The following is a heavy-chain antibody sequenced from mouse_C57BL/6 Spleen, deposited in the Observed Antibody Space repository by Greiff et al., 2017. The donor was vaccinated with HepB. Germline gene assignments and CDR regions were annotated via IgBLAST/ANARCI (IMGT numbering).Heavy chain of an antibody. J-gene: IGHJ3*01. CDR3: TTNRQLRLPFAY. CDR1: GFNIKDDY. V-gene: IGHV14-4*01. Sequence: EVQLQQSGAELVRPGASVKLSCTASGFNIKDDYMHWVKQRPEQGLEWIGWIDPENGDTEYASKFQGKATITADTSSNTAYLQLSSLTSEDTAVYYCTTNRQLRLPFAYWGQGTLVTVSA. CDR2: IDPENGDT. D-gene: IGHD3-2*02.